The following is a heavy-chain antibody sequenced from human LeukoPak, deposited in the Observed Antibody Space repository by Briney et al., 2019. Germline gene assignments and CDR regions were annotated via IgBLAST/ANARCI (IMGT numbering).Heavy chain of an antibody. CDR3: ARDTYCTNGVCDLSD. V-gene: IGHV7-4-1*02. Sequence: GASVKVSCKASGYTFTSYGISWVRQAPGQGLEWMGWINTNTGNPTYAQGFTGRFVFSLDTSVSTAYLQISSLKAEDTAVYYCARDTYCTNGVCDLSDWGQGTLVTVSS. CDR1: GYTFTSYG. CDR2: INTNTGNP. J-gene: IGHJ4*02. D-gene: IGHD2-8*01.